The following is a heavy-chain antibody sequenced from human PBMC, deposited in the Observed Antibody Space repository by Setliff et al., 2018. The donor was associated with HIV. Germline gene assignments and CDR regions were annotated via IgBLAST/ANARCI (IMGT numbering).Heavy chain of an antibody. CDR1: GYTFSSYS. Sequence: ASVKVSCKASGYTFSSYSLHWVRQAPGQGLEWMGVINPHGGSTNYAQKFQGRVTMTRDTSTTTVYMELSSLTSEDTAIYYCAEVTCSPDSCFLDYWGQGTLVTVSS. CDR2: INPHGGST. J-gene: IGHJ4*02. CDR3: AEVTCSPDSCFLDY. D-gene: IGHD2-15*01. V-gene: IGHV1-46*01.